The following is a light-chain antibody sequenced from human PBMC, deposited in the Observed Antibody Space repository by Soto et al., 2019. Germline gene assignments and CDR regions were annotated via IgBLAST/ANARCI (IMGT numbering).Light chain of an antibody. J-gene: IGKJ1*01. Sequence: DLQMTQSPSTLSASVGDRVMITCRASQSVGSWLAWYQQKPGKAPQLLISKASSLKTGVPSRFSGSGSGTEFTLTISNLQPDDFATYYCQQYSGNSGTFGQGTKVDIK. CDR3: QQYSGNSGT. V-gene: IGKV1-5*03. CDR2: KAS. CDR1: QSVGSW.